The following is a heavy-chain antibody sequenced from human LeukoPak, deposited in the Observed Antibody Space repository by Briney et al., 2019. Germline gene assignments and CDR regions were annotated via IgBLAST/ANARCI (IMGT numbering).Heavy chain of an antibody. V-gene: IGHV1-69*13. CDR3: AKEGDTALVTGYFDL. CDR2: IIPIFGTA. CDR1: GGTFASYV. D-gene: IGHD5-18*01. J-gene: IGHJ2*01. Sequence: GALVKLSFKASGGTFASYVISWVRQAPGQGLEWMGGIIPIFGTAHYALKLRGRLTITADESTSTVYMEMSSLRSEDSAMYYRAKEGDTALVTGYFDLRGRGTLVTVSS.